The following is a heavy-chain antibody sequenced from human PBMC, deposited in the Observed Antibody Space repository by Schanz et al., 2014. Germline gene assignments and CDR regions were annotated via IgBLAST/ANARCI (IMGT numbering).Heavy chain of an antibody. Sequence: QVQLQESGPGLVKPSQTLSLTCTVSGGSIRSGTYYWSWIRQPAGKALEWVGRVFPNGTTNYNPCLNIPRPIPLTTANNQFCRPRTAHTAADTAVYYCARDTTWRLDLWGRGTLVTVSS. CDR1: GGSIRSGTYY. D-gene: IGHD1-1*01. J-gene: IGHJ2*01. CDR3: ARDTTWRLDL. CDR2: VFPNGTT. V-gene: IGHV4-61*02.